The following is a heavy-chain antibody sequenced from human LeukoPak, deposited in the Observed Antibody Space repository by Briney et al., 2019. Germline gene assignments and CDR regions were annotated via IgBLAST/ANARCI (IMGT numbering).Heavy chain of an antibody. D-gene: IGHD3-10*01. CDR3: ARMPPVRGVRNFYFYYYVDV. Sequence: SDTVSLTCTVSGASIDGYYWSWIRQPAGQRPEGIGRTHSNGTTNSHPACRSRFIMSVATSDKQFSLNVSSVTAADTAVYYCARMPPVRGVRNFYFYYYVDVWGRGTTVTV. CDR1: GASIDGYY. V-gene: IGHV4-4*07. J-gene: IGHJ6*03. CDR2: THSNGTT.